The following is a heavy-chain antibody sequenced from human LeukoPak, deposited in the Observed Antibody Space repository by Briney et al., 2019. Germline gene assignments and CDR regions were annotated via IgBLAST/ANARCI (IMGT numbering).Heavy chain of an antibody. CDR2: ISGSGGST. Sequence: GGSLRLSCTASGFNFRNAWMCWVRQAPGKGLELVSGISGSGGSTYYTDSVKGRFTISRDNSKNTLYLQMNSLRAEDTAVYYCAKGLTFGGVIIIPDYWGQGTLVTVSS. CDR3: AKGLTFGGVIIIPDY. CDR1: GFNFRNAW. J-gene: IGHJ4*02. V-gene: IGHV3-23*01. D-gene: IGHD3-16*02.